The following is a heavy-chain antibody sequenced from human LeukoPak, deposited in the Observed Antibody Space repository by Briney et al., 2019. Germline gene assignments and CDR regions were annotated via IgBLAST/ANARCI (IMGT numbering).Heavy chain of an antibody. D-gene: IGHD1-26*01. V-gene: IGHV4-4*07. CDR3: ARENTGSYREFDY. Sequence: SETLSLTCTVSGGSISSYYWSWIRQPAGKGLEWIGLIYSGGSTNYNPSLKSRVTMSVDSSNNQFSLKLSSVTAADTAVFYCARENTGSYREFDYWGQGTLVTVSS. CDR2: IYSGGST. J-gene: IGHJ4*02. CDR1: GGSISSYY.